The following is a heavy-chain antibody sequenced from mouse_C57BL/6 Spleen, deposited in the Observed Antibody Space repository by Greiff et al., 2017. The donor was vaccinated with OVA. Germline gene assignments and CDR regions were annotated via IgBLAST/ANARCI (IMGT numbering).Heavy chain of an antibody. Sequence: QVQLQQPGAELVKPGASVKLSCKASGYTFTSYWMHWVKQRPGQGLEWIGMIHPNSGSNNYNEKFKSKATLTVVKSSSTAYMQLSSLTSEDSAVYYCARFTTVVAHYVDYWGQGTTLTVSS. CDR1: GYTFTSYW. D-gene: IGHD1-1*01. J-gene: IGHJ2*01. CDR3: ARFTTVVAHYVDY. V-gene: IGHV1-64*01. CDR2: IHPNSGSN.